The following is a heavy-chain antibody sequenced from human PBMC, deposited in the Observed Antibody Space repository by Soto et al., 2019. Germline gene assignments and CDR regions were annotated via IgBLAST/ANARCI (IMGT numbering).Heavy chain of an antibody. CDR3: AKDRTYCSGGRCYTFIDY. CDR2: ISGSGGST. V-gene: IGHV3-23*01. Sequence: GGSLRLSCAASAFTFSNYAMSWVRQAPGKGLEWVSSISGSGGSTYYADSVKGRFTISRDNSKNTLSLQMNSLRAEDTAVYYCAKDRTYCSGGRCYTFIDYWGQGTLVTVSS. D-gene: IGHD2-15*01. CDR1: AFTFSNYA. J-gene: IGHJ4*02.